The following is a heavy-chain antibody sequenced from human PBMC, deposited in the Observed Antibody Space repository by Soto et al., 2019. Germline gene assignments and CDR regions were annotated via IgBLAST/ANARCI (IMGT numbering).Heavy chain of an antibody. CDR1: GVSFSGYY. CDR3: ARGKSSSWYVYYFDY. D-gene: IGHD6-13*01. V-gene: IGHV4-34*01. J-gene: IGHJ4*02. CDR2: INHSGST. Sequence: XETLSLTCAFYGVSFSGYYWSCIRHPPGKGLEWIGEINHSGSTNYNPSLKSRVTISVDTSKNQFSLKLSSVTAADTAVYYCARGKSSSWYVYYFDYWGQGTLVTVSS.